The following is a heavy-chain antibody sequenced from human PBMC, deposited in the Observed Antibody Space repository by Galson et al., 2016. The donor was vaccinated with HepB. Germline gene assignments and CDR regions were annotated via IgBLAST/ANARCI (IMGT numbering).Heavy chain of an antibody. J-gene: IGHJ4*02. CDR1: GFTFSDYY. CDR3: ARDRRLDH. D-gene: IGHD3-3*01. CDR2: ISSSSGYI. V-gene: IGHV3-11*06. Sequence: SLRLSCAASGFTFSDYYMSWIRQAPGKGLEWVSYISSSSGYIIYTDSVKGRFTISRDNAKNSMFLQMNSLRGEDMAVYYCARDRRLDHWGQGALVTVSS.